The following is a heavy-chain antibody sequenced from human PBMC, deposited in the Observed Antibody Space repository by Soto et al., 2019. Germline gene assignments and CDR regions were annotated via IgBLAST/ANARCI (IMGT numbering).Heavy chain of an antibody. D-gene: IGHD3-10*01. CDR1: GGSFMSQA. V-gene: IGHV1-69*13. CDR2: IIPFSGTV. CDR3: ARGSYDSYAGFFGMDV. J-gene: IGHJ6*02. Sequence: ASVKVSCKTSGGSFMSQAISWVRQAPGQGPEWMGGIIPFSGTVTYTQRSQGRLTLTADEPTKTAYMELSSLRSEDTAVYYCARGSYDSYAGFFGMDVWGQGTKVTVS.